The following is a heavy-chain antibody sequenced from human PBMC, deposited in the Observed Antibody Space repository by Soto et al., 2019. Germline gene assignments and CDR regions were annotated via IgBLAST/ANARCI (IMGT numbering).Heavy chain of an antibody. D-gene: IGHD3-9*01. CDR2: INAGNGNT. CDR1: GYTFTNYA. V-gene: IGHV1-3*01. Sequence: QVPLVQSGAEVRKTGASVKVSCKTSGYTFTNYAMHWVRQAPGQRLEWMGRINAGNGNTKYSQKFQGRVTITRDTSASTAYMELSSLISEDTAVYYCARDWYYDILTAYPSPFDYWGQGTQVTVSS. J-gene: IGHJ4*02. CDR3: ARDWYYDILTAYPSPFDY.